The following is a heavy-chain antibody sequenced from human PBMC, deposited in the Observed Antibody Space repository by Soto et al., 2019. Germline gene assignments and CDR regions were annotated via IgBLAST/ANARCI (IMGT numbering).Heavy chain of an antibody. CDR2: IAYDGSSK. Sequence: GGSLRLSCAASGITFRNYGMRWVRQAPGRGLEWLAVIAYDGSSKYYAESVRGRFTISRDNARNTVFLQMNSLRGEDTAVYYCARRGTAALGTSRNDHFDSWGQGALVTVSS. V-gene: IGHV3-30*03. D-gene: IGHD1-1*01. CDR3: ARRGTAALGTSRNDHFDS. J-gene: IGHJ4*02. CDR1: GITFRNYG.